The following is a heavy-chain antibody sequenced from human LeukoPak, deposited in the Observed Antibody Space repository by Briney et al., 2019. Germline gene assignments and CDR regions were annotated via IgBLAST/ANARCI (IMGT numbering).Heavy chain of an antibody. CDR3: ARDYPSYDFWSCYYPNWFDP. V-gene: IGHV4-61*02. Sequence: SQTLSLTCTVSGGSISSGSYYWSWIRQPAGKGLEWIGRIYTSGSTNYNPSLKSRVTISVDTSKNQFSLKLSSVTAADTAVYYCARDYPSYDFWSCYYPNWFDPWGQGTLVTVSS. CDR1: GGSISSGSYY. J-gene: IGHJ5*02. D-gene: IGHD3-3*01. CDR2: IYTSGST.